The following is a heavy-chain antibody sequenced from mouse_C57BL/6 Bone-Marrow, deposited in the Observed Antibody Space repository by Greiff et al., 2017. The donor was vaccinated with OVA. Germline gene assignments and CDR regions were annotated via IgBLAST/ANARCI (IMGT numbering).Heavy chain of an antibody. CDR3: ARSGGLRRRFAY. CDR1: GYTFTSYG. CDR2: IYPRSGNT. D-gene: IGHD2-2*01. V-gene: IGHV1-81*01. J-gene: IGHJ3*01. Sequence: LQESGAELARPGASVKLSCKASGYTFTSYGISWVKQRTGQGLEWIGEIYPRSGNTYYNEKFKGKATLTADKSSSTAYMELRSLTSEDSAVYFCARSGGLRRRFAYWGQGTLVTVSA.